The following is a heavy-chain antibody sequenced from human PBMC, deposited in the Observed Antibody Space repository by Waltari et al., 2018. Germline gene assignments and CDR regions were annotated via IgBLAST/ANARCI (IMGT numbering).Heavy chain of an antibody. Sequence: QVQLVQSGAEVKKPGSSVKVSCKASGGTFSSYAISWVRQAPGQGLEWMGGIIPIFGSANDAQKFHGRVTIPTDESTSTAYMELISLRSEDTAVYYCARDAGDTYYYYGMDVWGQGTTVTVSS. J-gene: IGHJ6*02. V-gene: IGHV1-69*05. CDR1: GGTFSSYA. CDR3: ARDAGDTYYYYGMDV. CDR2: IIPIFGSA. D-gene: IGHD3-10*01.